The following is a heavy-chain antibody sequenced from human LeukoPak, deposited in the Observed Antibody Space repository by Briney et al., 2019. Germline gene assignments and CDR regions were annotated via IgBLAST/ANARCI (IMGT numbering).Heavy chain of an antibody. V-gene: IGHV3-21*01. CDR1: GFAFSNYS. CDR3: ARDRLAHYLGYYFYGKDV. J-gene: IGHJ6*02. Sequence: GGSLRLSCAASGFAFSNYSMNWVRQAPGKGLEWVSSITGSTIYTYYADSVKGRFTISRDNTQNSLYLQMNSLRAEDTAVYFCARDRLAHYLGYYFYGKDVWGQGTTVTVSS. CDR2: ITGSTIYT. D-gene: IGHD3-10*01.